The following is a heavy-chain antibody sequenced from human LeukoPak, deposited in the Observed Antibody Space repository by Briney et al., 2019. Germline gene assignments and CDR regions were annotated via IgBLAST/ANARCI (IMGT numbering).Heavy chain of an antibody. CDR3: ARVARGVIPPKYNYDGMDV. D-gene: IGHD3-10*01. Sequence: SETLSLTCTVSGGSISSYYWSWIRQPPGKGLEWIGYIYYSGSTKYNPSLKSRVTISVDTSKDQFSLKLSSVTAADTAVYYCARVARGVIPPKYNYDGMDVWGQGTTVTVSS. CDR2: IYYSGST. J-gene: IGHJ6*02. CDR1: GGSISSYY. V-gene: IGHV4-59*12.